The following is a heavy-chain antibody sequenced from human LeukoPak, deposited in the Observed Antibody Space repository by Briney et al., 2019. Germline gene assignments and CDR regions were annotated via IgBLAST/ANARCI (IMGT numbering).Heavy chain of an antibody. V-gene: IGHV4-61*02. J-gene: IGHJ5*01. CDR3: ARDFGTFWFDS. CDR2: MYFSGST. Sequence: SETLSLTCTVSGGSISSGGYYWSWIRQPAGKGLEWIGRMYFSGSTNYTPSLKSRVTMSVDTSKNQFSLKVTSVTAADTAVYYCARDFGTFWFDSWGQGTLVTVSS. CDR1: GGSISSGGYY. D-gene: IGHD3-16*01.